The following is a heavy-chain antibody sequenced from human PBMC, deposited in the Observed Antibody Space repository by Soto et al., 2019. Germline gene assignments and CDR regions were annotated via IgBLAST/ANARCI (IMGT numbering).Heavy chain of an antibody. Sequence: QVQLQESGPGLVKPSQTLSLTCTVSGGSISSGDYYWSWIRQPPGKGLEWIGYIYYSGSTYYNPSLKSRVTISVDTSKNQFSLKLSSVTAADTAVYYCARDRKGDFWSGSRESWFDPWGQGTLVTVSS. V-gene: IGHV4-30-4*01. J-gene: IGHJ5*02. D-gene: IGHD3-3*01. CDR3: ARDRKGDFWSGSRESWFDP. CDR1: GGSISSGDYY. CDR2: IYYSGST.